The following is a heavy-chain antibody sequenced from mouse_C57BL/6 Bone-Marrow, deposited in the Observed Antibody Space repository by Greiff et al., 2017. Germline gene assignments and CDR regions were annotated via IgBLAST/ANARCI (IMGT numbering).Heavy chain of an antibody. D-gene: IGHD2-1*01. CDR1: GFTFSSYA. CDR3: ARDGSYYGYAMDY. CDR2: ISDGGSYT. V-gene: IGHV5-4*01. Sequence: DVKLQESGGGLVKPGGSLKLSCAASGFTFSSYAMSWVRQTPEKRLEWVATISDGGSYTYYPDNVKGRFTISRDNAKNNLYLQMSHLKSEDTAMYYCARDGSYYGYAMDYWGQGTSVTVSS. J-gene: IGHJ4*01.